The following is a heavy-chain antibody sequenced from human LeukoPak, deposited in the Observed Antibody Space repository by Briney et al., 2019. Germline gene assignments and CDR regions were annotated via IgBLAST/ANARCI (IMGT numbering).Heavy chain of an antibody. CDR2: ILYDGSNK. D-gene: IGHD5-12*01. V-gene: IGHV3-30*01. CDR3: ARDQGYSGYDNLALDY. Sequence: PGRSLRLSCAASGFTFSSYAMHWVRQAPGKGLEWVAVILYDGSNKYYADSVKGRFTISRDNSKNTLYLQMNSLRAEDTAVYYCARDQGYSGYDNLALDYWGQGTLVTVSS. J-gene: IGHJ4*02. CDR1: GFTFSSYA.